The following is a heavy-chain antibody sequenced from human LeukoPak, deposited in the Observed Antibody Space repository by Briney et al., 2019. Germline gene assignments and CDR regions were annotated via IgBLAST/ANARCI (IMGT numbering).Heavy chain of an antibody. Sequence: SETLSLTRTVSGDSISTYYWSWIRQPPGKGLEWIGYVFHSGSTNYNPSLKSRVTISVDTSKNQFSLILTSVTAADTAVYYCARAGNGYYPFDYWGQGTLVTVSS. J-gene: IGHJ4*02. D-gene: IGHD3-22*01. V-gene: IGHV4-59*01. CDR3: ARAGNGYYPFDY. CDR1: GDSISTYY. CDR2: VFHSGST.